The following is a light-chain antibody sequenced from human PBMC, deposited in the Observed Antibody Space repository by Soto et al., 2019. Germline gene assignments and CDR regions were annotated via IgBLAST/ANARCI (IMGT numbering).Light chain of an antibody. CDR3: QQYGGSPPYT. V-gene: IGKV3-20*01. CDR1: HSVSSSY. J-gene: IGKJ2*01. CDR2: GAS. Sequence: EIVLTQSPGTLSLSPGERATLSCRASHSVSSSYLAWYQQKPGQAPSLLIYGASSRATGSPDRFSGSGSGTDFTLTISRREPEDFEVYYCQQYGGSPPYTFGQGTNLEIK.